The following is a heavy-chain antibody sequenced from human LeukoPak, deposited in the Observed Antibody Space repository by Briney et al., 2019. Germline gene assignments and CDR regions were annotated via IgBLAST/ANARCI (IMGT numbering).Heavy chain of an antibody. CDR3: ARGVTAAGPYWYFDL. CDR2: IYASGST. CDR1: GGSISSDIYY. Sequence: SETLSLTCTVSGGSISSDIYYWSWIRQPAGKGLEWIGRIYASGSTSYKPSLKSRVTISEDTSKNQFSLNLSSVTAADTAVYYCARGVTAAGPYWYFDLWGRGTLVTVSS. J-gene: IGHJ2*01. V-gene: IGHV4-61*02. D-gene: IGHD6-13*01.